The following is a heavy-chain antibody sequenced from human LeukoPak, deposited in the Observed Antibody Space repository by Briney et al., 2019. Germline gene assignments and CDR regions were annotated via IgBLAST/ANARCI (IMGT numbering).Heavy chain of an antibody. Sequence: SETLSLTCTVSGGSISSSSYYWGWIRQPPGKGLEWIGSIYYSGSTYYNPSLKSRVTISVGTSKNQFSLKLSSVTAADTAVYYCARGQENYYDSSGYYHFDYWGQEPWSPSPQ. CDR1: GGSISSSSYY. D-gene: IGHD3-22*01. J-gene: IGHJ4*01. CDR2: IYYSGST. CDR3: ARGQENYYDSSGYYHFDY. V-gene: IGHV4-39*01.